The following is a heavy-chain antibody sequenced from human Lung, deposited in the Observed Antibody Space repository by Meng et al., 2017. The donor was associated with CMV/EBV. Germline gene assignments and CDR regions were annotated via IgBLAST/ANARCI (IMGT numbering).Heavy chain of an antibody. D-gene: IGHD6-6*01. CDR1: GFTFSSYW. CDR3: ARGGLIAARNDY. CDR2: IKQDGSEK. V-gene: IGHV3-7*01. Sequence: GGSXRLXCAASGFTFSSYWMSWVRQAPGKGLEWVANIKQDGSEKYYVDSVKGRFTISRDNAKNSLYLQMNSLRAEDTAVYYCARGGLIAARNDYWGQGTLVTVSS. J-gene: IGHJ4*02.